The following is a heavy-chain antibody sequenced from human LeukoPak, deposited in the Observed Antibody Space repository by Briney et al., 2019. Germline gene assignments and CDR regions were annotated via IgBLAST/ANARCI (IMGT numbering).Heavy chain of an antibody. CDR2: IKHDGSAE. Sequence: GESLRLSCAASGFTFTTYWMSWVRQFPGKGLEWVANIKHDGSAEYYLDSVKGRFTLSRDNAKNSLYLQMNSLRVEDTAVYYCTRDSGRFRLDYWGQGILVTVSS. D-gene: IGHD6-19*01. CDR1: GFTFTTYW. J-gene: IGHJ4*02. V-gene: IGHV3-7*01. CDR3: TRDSGRFRLDY.